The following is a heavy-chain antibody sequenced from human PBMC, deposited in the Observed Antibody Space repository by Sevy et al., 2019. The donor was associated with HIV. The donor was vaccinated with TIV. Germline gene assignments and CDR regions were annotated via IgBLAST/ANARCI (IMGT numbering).Heavy chain of an antibody. V-gene: IGHV3-11*01. Sequence: GGSRRLSCAASGFTFSDSYMSWFRQAPGKGLEWVSYIGSGGTIIYYADSVKGRFTISRDNAKNSLYLQMNSLRAEDTAVYYCARARYNYGSFYFDYWGQGTLVTVSS. J-gene: IGHJ4*02. CDR1: GFTFSDSY. CDR3: ARARYNYGSFYFDY. D-gene: IGHD5-18*01. CDR2: IGSGGTII.